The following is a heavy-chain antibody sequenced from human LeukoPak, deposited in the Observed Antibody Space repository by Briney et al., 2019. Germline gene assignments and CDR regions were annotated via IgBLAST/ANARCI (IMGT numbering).Heavy chain of an antibody. J-gene: IGHJ4*02. V-gene: IGHV1-18*01. D-gene: IGHD2-2*01. CDR1: GYTFNSYG. CDR2: ISVYNGDT. Sequence: ASVKVSCKASGYTFNSYGISWVRQAPGRGLEWMGWISVYNGDTKYAQKLQGRVTMTIDTSTSTVYMEVRSLRSDDTAVYYCARDSVACISNSCYLPDYWGQGTLVTVSS. CDR3: ARDSVACISNSCYLPDY.